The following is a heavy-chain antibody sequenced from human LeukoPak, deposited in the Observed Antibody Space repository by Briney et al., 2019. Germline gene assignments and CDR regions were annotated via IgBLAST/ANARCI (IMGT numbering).Heavy chain of an antibody. D-gene: IGHD6-13*01. CDR1: GFTFSSYS. CDR3: VASTGYSSSWFYFDY. Sequence: PGGSLRLSCAASGFTFSSYSMNWVRQAPGKGLEWVSYISSSSSTIYYADSVKGRFTISRDNAKNSLYLQMNSLRAEDTAVYYCVASTGYSSSWFYFDYWGRGTLVAVSS. V-gene: IGHV3-48*01. J-gene: IGHJ4*02. CDR2: ISSSSSTI.